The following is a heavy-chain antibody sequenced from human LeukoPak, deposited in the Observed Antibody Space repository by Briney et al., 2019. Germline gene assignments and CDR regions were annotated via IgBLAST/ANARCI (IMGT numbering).Heavy chain of an antibody. CDR1: RFTFSDYY. Sequence: GGSLRLSCAASRFTFSDYYMSWIRQAPGKGLEWVSYISSSGSTIYYADSVKGRFTISRDNAKNSLYLQMNSLRAEDTAVYYCARVPHTTYYDFWSPRRGGGMDVWGQGTTVTVSS. J-gene: IGHJ6*02. CDR3: ARVPHTTYYDFWSPRRGGGMDV. CDR2: ISSSGSTI. D-gene: IGHD3-3*01. V-gene: IGHV3-11*01.